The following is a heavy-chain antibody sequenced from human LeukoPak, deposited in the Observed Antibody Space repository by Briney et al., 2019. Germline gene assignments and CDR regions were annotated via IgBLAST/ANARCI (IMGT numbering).Heavy chain of an antibody. CDR2: ISYDGSNK. Sequence: GGSLRLSCAASGFTFSSYAMHWVRQAPGKGLEWVAVISYDGSNKYYADSVKGRFTISRDNSKNTLYLQMNSLRAEDTAVYYCAREQRGATGFDYWGQGTLVTVSS. D-gene: IGHD1-26*01. CDR3: AREQRGATGFDY. J-gene: IGHJ4*02. CDR1: GFTFSSYA. V-gene: IGHV3-30-3*01.